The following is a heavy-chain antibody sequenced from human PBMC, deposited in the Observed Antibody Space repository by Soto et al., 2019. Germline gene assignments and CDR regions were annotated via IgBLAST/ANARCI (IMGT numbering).Heavy chain of an antibody. CDR2: IYYSGST. J-gene: IGHJ5*02. CDR3: VREYQLLWGFHNWFDP. V-gene: IGHV4-31*03. D-gene: IGHD2-2*01. CDR1: GGSISSGGYY. Sequence: QVQLQESGPGLVKPSQTLSLTCTVSGGSISSGGYYWSWIRQHPGKGLEWIGYIYYSGSTYYNPSLKSRVTISVDTSKNQFSLKLSSVTAADTAVYYCVREYQLLWGFHNWFDPWGQGTLVTVSS.